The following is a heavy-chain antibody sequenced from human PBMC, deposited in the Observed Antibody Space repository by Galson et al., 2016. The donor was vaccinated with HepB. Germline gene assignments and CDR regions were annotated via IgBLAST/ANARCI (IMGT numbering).Heavy chain of an antibody. CDR1: ADSITSSSYY. Sequence: SETLSLTCSVSADSITSSSYYWGWIRQPPGRGLEWVGTISHSGSTYYNPSHKGRITISVDTSKNQFSLRLTSVTAADMGVYFCARKTSYDFWRTAFFDSWGQGALVTVSS. V-gene: IGHV4-39*01. CDR2: ISHSGST. D-gene: IGHD3-3*01. J-gene: IGHJ4*02. CDR3: ARKTSYDFWRTAFFDS.